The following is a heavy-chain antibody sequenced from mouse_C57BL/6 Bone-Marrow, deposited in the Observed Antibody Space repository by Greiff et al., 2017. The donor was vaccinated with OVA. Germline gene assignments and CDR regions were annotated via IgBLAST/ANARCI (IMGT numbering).Heavy chain of an antibody. V-gene: IGHV1-82*01. CDR2: IYPGDGDT. CDR1: GYAFCSSW. D-gene: IGHD1-1*01. Sequence: VKLQESGPELVKPGASVKISCKASGYAFCSSWMNWVKQRPGKGLEWIGRIYPGDGDTNYNGKFKGKATLTADKSSSTAYMQLSSLTSEDSAVYFCARGGTVVATDWGQGTTLTVSS. J-gene: IGHJ2*01. CDR3: ARGGTVVATD.